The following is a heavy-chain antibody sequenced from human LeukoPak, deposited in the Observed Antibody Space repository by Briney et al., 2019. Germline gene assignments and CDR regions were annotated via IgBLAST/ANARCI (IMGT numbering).Heavy chain of an antibody. J-gene: IGHJ4*02. D-gene: IGHD2-21*02. V-gene: IGHV1-69*05. CDR2: IIPSFGTA. CDR3: ASGLVGPPCCRDCYPFDY. Sequence: SVRVSCKASGGTLSSYAISWVRQAPGQGVERRGGIIPSFGTANYAQTFKGRVTITTDKSTRTAYMEMSRLTYEETGVYYGASGLVGPPCCRDCYPFDYWGQGTLVTVSS. CDR1: GGTLSSYA.